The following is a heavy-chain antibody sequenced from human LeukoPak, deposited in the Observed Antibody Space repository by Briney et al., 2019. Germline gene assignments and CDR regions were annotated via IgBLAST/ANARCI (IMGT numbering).Heavy chain of an antibody. J-gene: IGHJ4*02. D-gene: IGHD2-21*02. CDR3: AKGHSQSAIVVVTATPDY. Sequence: GGSLRLSCSASGFTFSSYAMNWVRQAPGKGLEWASGISGSGGSTYYADSVNGRFTISRDNSKSTLYLQMNSLGAEDTALYYCAKGHSQSAIVVVTATPDYWGRGTLVTVSS. CDR2: ISGSGGST. V-gene: IGHV3-23*01. CDR1: GFTFSSYA.